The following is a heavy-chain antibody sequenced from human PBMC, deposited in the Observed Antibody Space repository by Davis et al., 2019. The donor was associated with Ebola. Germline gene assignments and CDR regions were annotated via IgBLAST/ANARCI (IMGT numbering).Heavy chain of an antibody. V-gene: IGHV1-69*13. CDR3: ARDLGEWELLGGFDY. D-gene: IGHD1-26*01. CDR1: GGTFSSYA. CDR2: IIPIFGTA. Sequence: SVKVSCKASGGTFSSYAISWVRQAPGQGLEWMGGIIPIFGTANYAQKFQGRVTVTADESTSTSYMELNSLRAEDTAVYYCARDLGEWELLGGFDYWGQGTLVTVSS. J-gene: IGHJ4*02.